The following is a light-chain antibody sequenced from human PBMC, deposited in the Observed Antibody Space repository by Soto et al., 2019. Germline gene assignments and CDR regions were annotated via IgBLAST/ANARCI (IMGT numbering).Light chain of an antibody. CDR1: SGSVSTSYY. V-gene: IGLV8-61*01. J-gene: IGLJ2*01. Sequence: QAVVTQEPSFSVSPGGTVTLTCGLSSGSVSTSYYPSWYQQTPGQAPRTLIYSTNTRSSGVPDRFSGSILGNKAGLTVTGAQEDDESDYYCVLYMGSGISVFGGGTKVTVL. CDR2: STN. CDR3: VLYMGSGISV.